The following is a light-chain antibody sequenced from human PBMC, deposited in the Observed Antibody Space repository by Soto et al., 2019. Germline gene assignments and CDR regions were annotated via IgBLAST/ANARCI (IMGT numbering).Light chain of an antibody. J-gene: IGKJ1*01. CDR3: QQYNDWPRT. Sequence: EIVLTPSPATLSSSPGETATLSCRASQSVSSNLAWYQQKPGQAPRLLIYGASTRATGIPARFSGSGSGTEFTLTISSLQSEDFAVYYCQQYNDWPRTFGQGTKVDIK. V-gene: IGKV3-15*01. CDR2: GAS. CDR1: QSVSSN.